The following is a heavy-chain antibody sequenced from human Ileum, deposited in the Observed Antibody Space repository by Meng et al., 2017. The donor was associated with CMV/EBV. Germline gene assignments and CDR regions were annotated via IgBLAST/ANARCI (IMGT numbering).Heavy chain of an antibody. Sequence: FTLSSYAMHWVRQAPSKGLEWVAFISYDGSNKNYADSVKGRFTISRDNSKNTLYLQMDSLRVEDTAVYYCARGTFYYNRSGYYYINLWGQGTLVTVSS. D-gene: IGHD3-22*01. V-gene: IGHV3-30-3*01. CDR1: FTLSSYA. CDR3: ARGTFYYNRSGYYYINL. CDR2: ISYDGSNK. J-gene: IGHJ5*02.